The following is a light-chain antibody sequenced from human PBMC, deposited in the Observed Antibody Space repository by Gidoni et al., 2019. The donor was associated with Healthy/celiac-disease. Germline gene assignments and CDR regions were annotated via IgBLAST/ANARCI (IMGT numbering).Light chain of an antibody. CDR1: NIGSKS. CDR3: QVWDSSSDHVV. V-gene: IGLV3-21*04. CDR2: YDS. Sequence: SYVLTQPPSVSMAPGKTARITCGGKNIGSKSVHWYQQKPGQAPVLVIYYDSDRPSGIPERFSGSNSVNTATLTISRVEAGDEADYYCQVWDSSSDHVVFGGGTKLTVL. J-gene: IGLJ2*01.